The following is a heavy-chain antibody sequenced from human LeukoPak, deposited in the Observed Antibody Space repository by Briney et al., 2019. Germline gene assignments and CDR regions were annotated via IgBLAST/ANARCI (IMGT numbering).Heavy chain of an antibody. V-gene: IGHV3-66*02. Sequence: GGSLRLSCAASGFTVSSNYMSWVRQAPGKGLEWVSVIYSGGSTYNADSVKGRFTISRDNSKNTLYLQMNSLRAEDTAVYYCARDRAAHTIFGVPRVDWGQGTLVTVSS. CDR3: ARDRAAHTIFGVPRVD. J-gene: IGHJ4*02. D-gene: IGHD3-3*01. CDR1: GFTVSSNY. CDR2: IYSGGST.